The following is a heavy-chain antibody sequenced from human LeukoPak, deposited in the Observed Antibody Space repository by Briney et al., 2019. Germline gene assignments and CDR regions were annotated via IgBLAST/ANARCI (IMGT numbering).Heavy chain of an antibody. CDR3: ARLATVPG. D-gene: IGHD6-19*01. J-gene: IGHJ1*01. Sequence: GASVKVSCKASGYTFTGYYLHWVRQAPGQGLEGMGWIHPNSGDTNFAPRFQGRVTMTRDTSISTAYMELTSLRSDDTAVYYCARLATVPGWGQGTLVTVSS. CDR2: IHPNSGDT. V-gene: IGHV1-2*02. CDR1: GYTFTGYY.